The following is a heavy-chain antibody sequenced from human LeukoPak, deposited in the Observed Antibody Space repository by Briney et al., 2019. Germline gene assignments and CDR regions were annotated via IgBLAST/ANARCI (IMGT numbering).Heavy chain of an antibody. Sequence: ASVKVSCKASGYTFTGYYMHWVRQAPGQGLEWMGWINPNSGGTNYAQKFQGRVTMTRDMSISTAYMELSRLRSDDTAVYYCARAVSSITYFDYWGQGTLVTVSS. D-gene: IGHD6-6*01. V-gene: IGHV1-2*02. CDR2: INPNSGGT. CDR1: GYTFTGYY. J-gene: IGHJ4*02. CDR3: ARAVSSITYFDY.